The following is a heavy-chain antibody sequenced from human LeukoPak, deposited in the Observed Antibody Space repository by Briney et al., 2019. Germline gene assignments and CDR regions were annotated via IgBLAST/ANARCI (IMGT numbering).Heavy chain of an antibody. CDR1: GYTFTGYY. J-gene: IGHJ3*02. CDR3: AREGVAFDI. Sequence: ASVKVSCKASGYTFTGYYMHWVRQAPGQGLEWMGWINPNNGGTNYAQKFQGRVTMTRDTPISTAYMEVRRLRSDDTAVYYCAREGVAFDIWGQGTMVTVSS. V-gene: IGHV1-2*02. D-gene: IGHD3-16*01. CDR2: INPNNGGT.